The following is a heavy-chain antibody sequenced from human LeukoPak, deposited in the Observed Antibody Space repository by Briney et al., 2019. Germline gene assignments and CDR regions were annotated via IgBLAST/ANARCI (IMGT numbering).Heavy chain of an antibody. Sequence: GGSVKVSCKASGYTFTGYYMHWVRQAPGQGLEWMGWINPNSGGTNYAQKYQGRVTMTRDTSTSTAYMELRSLRSDDTAVYYCARVPHSSSWYHADYWGQGTLVTVSS. CDR3: ARVPHSSSWYHADY. J-gene: IGHJ4*02. CDR2: INPNSGGT. D-gene: IGHD6-13*01. CDR1: GYTFTGYY. V-gene: IGHV1-2*02.